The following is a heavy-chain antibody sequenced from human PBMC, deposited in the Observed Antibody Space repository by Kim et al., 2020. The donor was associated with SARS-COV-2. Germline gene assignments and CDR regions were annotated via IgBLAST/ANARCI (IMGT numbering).Heavy chain of an antibody. D-gene: IGHD2-15*01. J-gene: IGHJ6*02. V-gene: IGHV1-69*13. CDR3: ARDEEGVVVVAATPHGYYYGMDV. CDR2: IIPIFGTA. Sequence: SVKVSCKASGGTFSSYAISWVRQAPGQGLEWMGGIIPIFGTANYAQKFQGRVTITADESTSTAYMELSSLRSEDTAVYYCARDEEGVVVVAATPHGYYYGMDVWGQGTTVTVSS. CDR1: GGTFSSYA.